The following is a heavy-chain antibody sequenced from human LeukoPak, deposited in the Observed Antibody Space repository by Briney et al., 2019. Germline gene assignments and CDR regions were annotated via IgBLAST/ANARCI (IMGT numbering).Heavy chain of an antibody. CDR1: GGSISSGGYY. V-gene: IGHV4-30-4*08. CDR3: ARACSGGSCSHLGYFDY. CDR2: IYYSGST. Sequence: SEILSLTCTVSGGSISSGGYYWSWIRQPPGKGLEWIGYIYYSGSTYYNPSLKSRVTISVDTSKNQFSLKLSSVTAADTAVYYCARACSGGSCSHLGYFDYWGRGTLVTVSS. J-gene: IGHJ4*02. D-gene: IGHD2-15*01.